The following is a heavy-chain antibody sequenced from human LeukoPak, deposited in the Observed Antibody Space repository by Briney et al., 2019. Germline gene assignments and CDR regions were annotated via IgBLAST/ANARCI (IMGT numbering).Heavy chain of an antibody. CDR1: GFTFSSYS. CDR2: ISSSSSYI. CDR3: ARARRIAVAGTGLNY. V-gene: IGHV3-21*01. Sequence: PGGSLRLSCAASGFTFSSYSMNWVRQAPGKGREWVSSISSSSSYIYYADSVKGRFTISRDNAKNSLYLQMNSLRAEDTAVYYCARARRIAVAGTGLNYWGQGTLVTASS. D-gene: IGHD6-19*01. J-gene: IGHJ4*02.